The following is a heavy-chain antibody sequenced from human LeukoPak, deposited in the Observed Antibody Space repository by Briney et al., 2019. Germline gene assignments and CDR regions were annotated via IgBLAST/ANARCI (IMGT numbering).Heavy chain of an antibody. J-gene: IGHJ3*02. D-gene: IGHD1-26*01. CDR1: GFTFSSYW. CDR3: ARDGTYHDAFDI. Sequence: GGSLRLSCAASGFTFSSYWMHWVRQAPGKGLVWVSRINSDGSSTSYADSVKGRFTISRGNAKNTLYLQMNSLRAEDTAVYYCARDGTYHDAFDIWGQGTMVTVSS. CDR2: INSDGSST. V-gene: IGHV3-74*01.